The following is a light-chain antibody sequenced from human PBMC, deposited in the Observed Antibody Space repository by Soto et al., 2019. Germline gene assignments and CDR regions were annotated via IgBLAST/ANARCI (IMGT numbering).Light chain of an antibody. CDR2: TAS. V-gene: IGKV1-39*01. CDR3: QQTYSTLNS. Sequence: DIQVTQSPSSLSASVGDRVTITCRASQSIRTYLNWYQQRPGKSPKLVIQTASTLQSGVPSRFSGSGSGTDFTLTISSLQPEDFATYYWQQTYSTLNSFGQGTKLEIK. CDR1: QSIRTY. J-gene: IGKJ2*03.